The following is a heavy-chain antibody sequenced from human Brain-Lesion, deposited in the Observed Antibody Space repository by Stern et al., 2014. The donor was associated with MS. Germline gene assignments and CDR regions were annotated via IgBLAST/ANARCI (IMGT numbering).Heavy chain of an antibody. V-gene: IGHV3-30*18. CDR3: AKDRQYLTYFFDH. Sequence: VQLVESGGGVVQPGRPLRLSCVGSGFTFGSWAMHWVRQAPGKGRGWGAGVSYDGSNKYYADSVKGRFTISRDNSQNTLYMQMSSLRPEDTAVYYCAKDRQYLTYFFDHWGQGSLVTVSS. D-gene: IGHD2/OR15-2a*01. CDR2: VSYDGSNK. J-gene: IGHJ5*02. CDR1: GFTFGSWA.